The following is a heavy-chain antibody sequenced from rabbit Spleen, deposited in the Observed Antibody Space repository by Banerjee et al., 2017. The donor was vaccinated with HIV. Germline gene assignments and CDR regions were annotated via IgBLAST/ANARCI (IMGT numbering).Heavy chain of an antibody. V-gene: IGHV1S7*01. D-gene: IGHD1-1*01. CDR2: IYPDYGST. CDR1: GIVFSSYG. J-gene: IGHJ4*01. CDR3: ARDGAVGGYFAL. Sequence: QLVASGGGLVTLGGSLQLSCKASGIVFSSYGISWVRQAPGKGLEYIGYIYPDYGSTDYGSWVNGRFSISIDNAQITVFLQMTSLAAADTASYFCARDGAVGGYFALWGQGTLVTVS.